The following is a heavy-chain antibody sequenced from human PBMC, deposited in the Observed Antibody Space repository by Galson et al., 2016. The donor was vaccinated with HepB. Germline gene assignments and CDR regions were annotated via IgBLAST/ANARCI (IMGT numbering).Heavy chain of an antibody. V-gene: IGHV4-59*01. D-gene: IGHD5-18*01. CDR1: GGSISGYY. CDR3: ARGRGYSSH. Sequence: TLSLTCTVSGGSISGYYWTWIRQSPGLGLEWIGFIYSSGSTYYNPSLKSRVTMSVDPSNNQFSLNLNSVTAADTAVYYCARGRGYSSHWGQGTLVTVSS. CDR2: IYSSGST. J-gene: IGHJ4*02.